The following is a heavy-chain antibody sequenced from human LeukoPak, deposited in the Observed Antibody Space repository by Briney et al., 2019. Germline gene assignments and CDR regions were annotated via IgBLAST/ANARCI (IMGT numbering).Heavy chain of an antibody. V-gene: IGHV3-23*01. CDR1: GFTFSSYA. CDR2: ISGSGGGT. D-gene: IGHD4-17*01. CDR3: AKDRGDNGDRLRFDP. J-gene: IGHJ5*02. Sequence: GRSLRLSCAASGFTFSSYAMSWVRQAPGKGLERVSCISGSGGGTYYADSVKGRFIVSRDNSKNTLYLQMNSLRAEDTAVYYCAKDRGDNGDRLRFDPWGQGTLVTVSS.